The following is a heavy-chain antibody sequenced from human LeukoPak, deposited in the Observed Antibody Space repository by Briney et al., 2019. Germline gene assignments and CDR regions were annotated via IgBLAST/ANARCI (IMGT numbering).Heavy chain of an antibody. CDR2: TNAGNGNT. CDR3: ARDEGYSSSVPFDP. D-gene: IGHD6-13*01. CDR1: GYTFTSYA. V-gene: IGHV1-3*01. Sequence: GASVKVSCKASGYTFTSYAMHWVRQAPGQRLEWMGWTNAGNGNTKYSQKFQGRVTITRDTSATTAYMELSSLRSEDTAVYYCARDEGYSSSVPFDPWGQGTLVTVSS. J-gene: IGHJ5*02.